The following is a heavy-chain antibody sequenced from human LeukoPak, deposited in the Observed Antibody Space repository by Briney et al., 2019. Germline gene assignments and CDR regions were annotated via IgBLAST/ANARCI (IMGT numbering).Heavy chain of an antibody. Sequence: GGSLRLSCAASGFTFSSHAMHWVRQAPGKGLEWVTFISYDGSNKYYIDSVKGRFTISRDNSKNTLYLQMNSLRAEDTAVYYCAKDLRYCSSTSCYYLPDYWGQGTLVTVSS. D-gene: IGHD2-2*01. CDR3: AKDLRYCSSTSCYYLPDY. CDR2: ISYDGSNK. CDR1: GFTFSSHA. J-gene: IGHJ4*02. V-gene: IGHV3-30-3*01.